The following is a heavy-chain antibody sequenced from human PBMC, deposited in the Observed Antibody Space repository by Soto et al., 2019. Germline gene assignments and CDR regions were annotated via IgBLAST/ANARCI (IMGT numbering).Heavy chain of an antibody. CDR2: ISYDGSNK. CDR3: AKVLEPEAYYYYGMDV. D-gene: IGHD1-1*01. CDR1: GFTFSSYV. V-gene: IGHV3-30*18. Sequence: GGSLRLSCAASGFTFSSYVMHWVRQAPGKGLEWVAVISYDGSNKYYADSVKGRFTISRDNSKNTLYLQMNSLRAEDTAVYYCAKVLEPEAYYYYGMDVWGQGTTVTVSS. J-gene: IGHJ6*02.